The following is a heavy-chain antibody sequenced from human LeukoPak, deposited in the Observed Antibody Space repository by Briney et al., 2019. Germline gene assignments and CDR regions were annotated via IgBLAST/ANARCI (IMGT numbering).Heavy chain of an antibody. Sequence: GGSLRLSCVASDFTFSSYTMIWVRQAPGKALEWVSVIGTRGDGIHYADSVKGRFTISRDDSKNTLYLQMNSLRAEDTAVYYCARDPNWGSGYWGQGTWSPSPQ. CDR1: DFTFSSYT. V-gene: IGHV3-23*01. CDR2: IGTRGDGI. D-gene: IGHD7-27*01. CDR3: ARDPNWGSGY. J-gene: IGHJ4*02.